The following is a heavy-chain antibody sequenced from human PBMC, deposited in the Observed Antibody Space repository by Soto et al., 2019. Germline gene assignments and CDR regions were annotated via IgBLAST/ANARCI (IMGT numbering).Heavy chain of an antibody. CDR3: ARVVVVYPTSPINWFDP. J-gene: IGHJ5*02. Sequence: SVKVSCKASGGTFSSYAISWVRQAPGQGLEWMGGIIPIFGTANYAQKFQGRVTITADESTSTAYMELSSLRSEDTAVYYCARVVVVYPTSPINWFDPWGQGTLVT. CDR1: GGTFSSYA. CDR2: IIPIFGTA. V-gene: IGHV1-69*13. D-gene: IGHD2-8*02.